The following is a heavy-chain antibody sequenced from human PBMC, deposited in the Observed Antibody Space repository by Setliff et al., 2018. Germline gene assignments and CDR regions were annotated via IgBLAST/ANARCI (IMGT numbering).Heavy chain of an antibody. CDR1: GGSFSGCY. V-gene: IGHV4-34*01. D-gene: IGHD2-2*01. CDR2: INHTGST. Sequence: SETLSLTCAVYGGSFSGCYWSWIRQPPGKGLEWIGEINHTGSTNYSPSLKSRVTISVDTSKNQFSLKLTSVTAADTAVYYCARGYCSSPSCFFAGWFDPWGQGTLVTVS. J-gene: IGHJ5*02. CDR3: ARGYCSSPSCFFAGWFDP.